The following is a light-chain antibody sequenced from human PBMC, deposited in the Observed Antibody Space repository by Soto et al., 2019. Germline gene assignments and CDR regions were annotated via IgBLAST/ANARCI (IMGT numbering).Light chain of an antibody. J-gene: IGLJ2*01. V-gene: IGLV2-11*01. Sequence: QSALTQPRSVSGSPGQSVTISCTGTSSDISAYDYFSWYQHRPGKPPKLMIYDLNKRPSGVPDRFSGSKSGNTASLTISGLQAEDEAAYYCCSYAGTYPFVVFGGGTKLTVL. CDR1: SSDISAYDY. CDR3: CSYAGTYPFVV. CDR2: DLN.